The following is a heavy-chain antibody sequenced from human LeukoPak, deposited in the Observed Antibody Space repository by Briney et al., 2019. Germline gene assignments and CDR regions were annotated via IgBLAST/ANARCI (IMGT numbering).Heavy chain of an antibody. CDR3: ARGGIAIPFDY. D-gene: IGHD6-13*01. Sequence: GGSLRLSCAASGFTVSSNYMSWLRQAPGKGLEWVSVIYSGGSTYYADSVKGRFTVSRDNSKNTLYLQMNSLRAEDTAVYYCARGGIAIPFDYWGQGTLVTVSS. J-gene: IGHJ4*02. V-gene: IGHV3-66*01. CDR2: IYSGGST. CDR1: GFTVSSNY.